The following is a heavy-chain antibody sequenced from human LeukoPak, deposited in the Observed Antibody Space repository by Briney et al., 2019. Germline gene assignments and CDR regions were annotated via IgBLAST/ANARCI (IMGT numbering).Heavy chain of an antibody. J-gene: IGHJ5*01. V-gene: IGHV4-59*08. CDR1: GGSFSNYY. CDR3: ARHGGYDLIELPWFDP. Sequence: SETLSLTCTVSGGSFSNYYWSWIRQPPGKGLEWIGYIHAGGSTNYNPSLKSRVTISVDMSKSQISLKLTSVTAADTAVYYCARHGGYDLIELPWFDPWGQGTTVTVSS. CDR2: IHAGGST. D-gene: IGHD5-12*01.